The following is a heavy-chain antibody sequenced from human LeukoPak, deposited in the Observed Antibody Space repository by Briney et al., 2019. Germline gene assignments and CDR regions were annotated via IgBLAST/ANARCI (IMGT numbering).Heavy chain of an antibody. Sequence: ASVKVSCKASGYMFTNYDINWVRQATGQGLEWMGWMNPQSGNTGYAQKFRGRVTITRDTSITTAYMELSSLRSEDTAVYYCARDPNFSAFDIWGQGTMVTVSS. V-gene: IGHV1-8*03. CDR3: ARDPNFSAFDI. J-gene: IGHJ3*02. CDR2: MNPQSGNT. CDR1: GYMFTNYD.